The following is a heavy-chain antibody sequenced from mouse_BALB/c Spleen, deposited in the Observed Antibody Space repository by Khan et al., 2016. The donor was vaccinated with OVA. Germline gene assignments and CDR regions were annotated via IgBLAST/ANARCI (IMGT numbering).Heavy chain of an antibody. V-gene: IGHV2-6-7*01. Sequence: QVQLKESGPGLVAPSQSLSITCTVSGFSLTDYGVNWVRQPPGKGLEWLGMIWGDGSAHYNSALKYRLSISKDNSRSQFLLKMNRLQTDKTANYYCAGFGYYDSIDDWGQGTTVTVSS. CDR2: IWGDGSA. J-gene: IGHJ4*01. CDR3: AGFGYYDSIDD. D-gene: IGHD2-2*01. CDR1: GFSLTDYG.